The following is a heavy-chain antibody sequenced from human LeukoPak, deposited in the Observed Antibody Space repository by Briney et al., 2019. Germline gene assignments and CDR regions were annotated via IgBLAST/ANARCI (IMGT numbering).Heavy chain of an antibody. CDR1: GFSFITSW. J-gene: IGHJ4*02. V-gene: IGHV3-74*01. CDR2: IHNDGSST. D-gene: IGHD3-16*01. Sequence: GGSLRLSCPASGFSFITSWMHWVRPPAGKGLVWVSRIHNDGSSTNYADSVKDRFTISRDNAKNTLYLQMNNVRGEDAAVYFCTSTARQSYCDYGGQEILVSVSS. CDR3: TSTARQSYCDY.